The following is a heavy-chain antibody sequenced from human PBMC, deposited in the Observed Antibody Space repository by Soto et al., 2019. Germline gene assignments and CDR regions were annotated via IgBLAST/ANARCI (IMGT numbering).Heavy chain of an antibody. V-gene: IGHV3-11*06. J-gene: IGHJ5*02. D-gene: IGHD2-15*01. CDR1: GFSFSGYY. CDR2: ISISGTDI. Sequence: QGQLVESGGGLVKPGGSLRLSCAASGFSFSGYYMTWIRQAPGKGLECISYISISGTDINYADSVKGRFTISRDNVKNSWYLQMNNLSADDTAVYYCAREVVVARTWGFDPWGQGTLVTVSS. CDR3: AREVVVARTWGFDP.